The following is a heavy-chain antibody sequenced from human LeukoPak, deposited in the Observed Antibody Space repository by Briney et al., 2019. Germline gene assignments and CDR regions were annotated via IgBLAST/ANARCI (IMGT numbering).Heavy chain of an antibody. Sequence: ASVKVSCKASGYTFTSYDINWVRQPTGQGLEWMGWMNPNSGNTGYAQKFQGRVTMTRNTSISTAYMELSSLRSEDTAVYYCARLGLLWFGELHRYYYYGMDVWGQGTTVTVSS. CDR3: ARLGLLWFGELHRYYYYGMDV. CDR1: GYTFTSYD. V-gene: IGHV1-8*01. D-gene: IGHD3-10*01. J-gene: IGHJ6*02. CDR2: MNPNSGNT.